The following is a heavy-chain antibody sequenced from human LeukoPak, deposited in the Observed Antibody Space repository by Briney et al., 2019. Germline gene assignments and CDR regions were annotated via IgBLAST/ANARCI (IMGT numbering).Heavy chain of an antibody. D-gene: IGHD2-2*01. Sequence: GGSLRLSCAASGFTFSSYSMNWVRQAPGKGLEWVSYISSSSSTIYYADSVKGRFTISRDIAKNSLYLQTNSLRAEDTAVYYCARDSIVVVPAARGTFDYWGQGTLVTVSS. V-gene: IGHV3-48*04. CDR2: ISSSSSTI. CDR3: ARDSIVVVPAARGTFDY. J-gene: IGHJ4*02. CDR1: GFTFSSYS.